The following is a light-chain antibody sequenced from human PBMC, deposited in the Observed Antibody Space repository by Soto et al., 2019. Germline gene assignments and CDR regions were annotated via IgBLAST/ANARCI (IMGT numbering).Light chain of an antibody. CDR1: QGISNY. Sequence: DIQMTQSPSSLSASVGDRVSITCRASQGISNYLAWYQQKPGKVPEILIYAAPTLRSGVPSRFSGGGSGTDFTLTISSLQPGDVATYYCQKYNSAPLTFGGGTKVDIK. J-gene: IGKJ4*01. V-gene: IGKV1-27*01. CDR3: QKYNSAPLT. CDR2: AAP.